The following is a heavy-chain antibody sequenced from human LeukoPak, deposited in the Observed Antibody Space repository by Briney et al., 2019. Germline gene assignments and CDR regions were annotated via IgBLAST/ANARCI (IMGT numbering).Heavy chain of an antibody. CDR2: IYYSGST. J-gene: IGHJ4*02. Sequence: SETLSLTCTVSGASISSSSSFFWAWIRQPPGKGLEWIGYIYYSGSTNYNPSLKSRVTISVDTSKNQFSLKLSSVTAADTAVYYCARDLDSSGAGSLDYWGQGTLVTVSS. CDR3: ARDLDSSGAGSLDY. CDR1: GASISSSSSFF. V-gene: IGHV4-61*01. D-gene: IGHD6-19*01.